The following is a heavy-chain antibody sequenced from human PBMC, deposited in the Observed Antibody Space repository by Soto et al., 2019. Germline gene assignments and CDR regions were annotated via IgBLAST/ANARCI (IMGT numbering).Heavy chain of an antibody. CDR2: IHYSGST. D-gene: IGHD6-19*01. J-gene: IGHJ5*02. Sequence: LSLTCNVSGGSISRYYWSWIRQPPGKGLEWIGYIHYSGSTKYNPSLKSRVTISVDTSKNQFSLKLTSVTAADTAVYFCARVPAVASTIPSLWFDPWGQGTLVTVSS. CDR3: ARVPAVASTIPSLWFDP. V-gene: IGHV4-59*01. CDR1: GGSISRYY.